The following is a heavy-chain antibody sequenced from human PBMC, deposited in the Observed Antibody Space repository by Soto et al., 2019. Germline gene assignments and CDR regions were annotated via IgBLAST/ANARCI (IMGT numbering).Heavy chain of an antibody. V-gene: IGHV3-23*01. CDR1: GFTFSSYA. J-gene: IGHJ3*01. Sequence: GGSLRLSCAASGFTFSSYAMSWVRQAPGEGLEWVSGISASGGRTYYADSVKGRFTVSRDNSKNTMYLQMNSLRVEDTAVYKCAKDWDLLRAFDLWGQGTMGTV. CDR2: ISASGGRT. D-gene: IGHD1-26*01. CDR3: AKDWDLLRAFDL.